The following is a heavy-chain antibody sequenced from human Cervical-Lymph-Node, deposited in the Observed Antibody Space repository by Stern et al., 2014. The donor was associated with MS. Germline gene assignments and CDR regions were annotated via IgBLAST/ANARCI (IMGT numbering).Heavy chain of an antibody. Sequence: EVQLVESGGGLVQPGGSLRLSCAASGFTFSSYSMNWVRQAPGKGLEWVSYISSSSSTIYYADSGKGRFTISRDNAKNSLYLQMNSLRAEDTAVYYCARLSSSSGFDYWGQGTLVTVSS. D-gene: IGHD6-6*01. CDR2: ISSSSSTI. CDR1: GFTFSSYS. J-gene: IGHJ4*02. CDR3: ARLSSSSGFDY. V-gene: IGHV3-48*01.